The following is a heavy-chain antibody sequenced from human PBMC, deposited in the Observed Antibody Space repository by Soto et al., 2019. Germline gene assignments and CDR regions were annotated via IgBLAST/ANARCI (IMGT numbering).Heavy chain of an antibody. CDR3: ARIPQIAVAVTRFGYFDL. CDR1: GFTFSSYG. D-gene: IGHD6-19*01. CDR2: IWYDGSNK. V-gene: IGHV3-33*01. J-gene: IGHJ2*01. Sequence: QVQLEESGGGVVQPGRSLRLSCAASGFTFSSYGMHWVRQAPGKGLEWVAVIWYDGSNKYYADSVKGRFTISRDNSKNTLYLQMNSLGAEDTAVYYCARIPQIAVAVTRFGYFDLWGRGTLVTVSS.